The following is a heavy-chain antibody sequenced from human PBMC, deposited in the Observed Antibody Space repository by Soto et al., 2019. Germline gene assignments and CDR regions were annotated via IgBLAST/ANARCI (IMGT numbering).Heavy chain of an antibody. J-gene: IGHJ4*02. CDR2: IYPSGSP. D-gene: IGHD1-7*01. V-gene: IGHV4-4*07. CDR1: GGSISNYY. CDR3: ARESGDNWDYEAY. Sequence: SETLSLTCTVSGGSISNYYWSWIRQPPGKGLEWIGRIYPSGSPNYNPSLKSRVTMSVDTSNNQFSLKLKLTSVTAADSAVYYCARESGDNWDYEAYWGQGTPVTVSS.